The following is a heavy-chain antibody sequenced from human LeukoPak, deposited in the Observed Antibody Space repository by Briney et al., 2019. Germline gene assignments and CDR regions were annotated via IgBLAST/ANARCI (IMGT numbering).Heavy chain of an antibody. J-gene: IGHJ4*02. CDR1: GFTFSSYA. CDR3: ARDGRSGSYGGYFDY. CDR2: ISSNGGST. V-gene: IGHV3-64*01. D-gene: IGHD1-26*01. Sequence: PGGSLRLSCAASGFTFSSYAMHWVRQAPGKGLEYVSAISSNGGSTYYANSVKSRFTISRDNSKNTLYLQMGSLRAEDMAVYYCARDGRSGSYGGYFDYWGQGTLVTVSS.